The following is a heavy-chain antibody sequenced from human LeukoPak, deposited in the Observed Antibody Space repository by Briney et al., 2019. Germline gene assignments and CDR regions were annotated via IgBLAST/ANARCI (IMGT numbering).Heavy chain of an antibody. V-gene: IGHV3-49*04. CDR3: TRLDYYCSSDRCDYNWFDP. D-gene: IGHD2-2*01. Sequence: GGSLRLSCTTSGFTFGDYAMSWVRQAPGKGLEWVGFIRNKADGGTTEYAASVKGRFTISRDDSKSIAYLQMNSLKTEDTAVYYCTRLDYYCSSDRCDYNWFDPWGQGTLVTVSS. CDR2: IRNKADGGTT. J-gene: IGHJ5*02. CDR1: GFTFGDYA.